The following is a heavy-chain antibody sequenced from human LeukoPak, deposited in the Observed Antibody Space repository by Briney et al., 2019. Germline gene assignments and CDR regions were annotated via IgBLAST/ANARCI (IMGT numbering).Heavy chain of an antibody. Sequence: SGGSLRLSCAASGFTFSDYYMSWIGQAPEKGLEWVSYISSSGTIIYYADSVKGRFTISRDNAKNSLYLQMNSLRAEDTAIYYCASRYSSSSGMVAYWGQGTLVTVSS. CDR3: ASRYSSSSGMVAY. CDR2: ISSSGTII. V-gene: IGHV3-11*04. J-gene: IGHJ4*02. D-gene: IGHD6-6*01. CDR1: GFTFSDYY.